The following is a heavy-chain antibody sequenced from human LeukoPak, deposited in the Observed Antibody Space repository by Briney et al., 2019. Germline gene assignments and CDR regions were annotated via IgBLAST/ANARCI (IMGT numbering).Heavy chain of an antibody. V-gene: IGHV1-46*03. Sequence: ASVKVSCKASGYTFTSYYMHWVRQAPGQGLEWMGIINPSGGSTSYAQKFQGRVTMTGDTSTSTVYMELSSLRSEDTAVYYCARDQCSGGSCYSTDYWGQGTLVTVSS. CDR3: ARDQCSGGSCYSTDY. J-gene: IGHJ4*02. D-gene: IGHD2-15*01. CDR1: GYTFTSYY. CDR2: INPSGGST.